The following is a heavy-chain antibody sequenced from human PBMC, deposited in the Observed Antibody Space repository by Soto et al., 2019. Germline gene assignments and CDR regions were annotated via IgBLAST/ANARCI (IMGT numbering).Heavy chain of an antibody. Sequence: GSLRLSFAASGFTFSNYLMHWVRQVPGEGLVWVSSINNDGSRTWYADSVRGRIAMSRDNARNLVYLQMNSLRAEDTAVYYCGTTGEYWGQGELLTVSS. D-gene: IGHD2-8*02. CDR3: GTTGEY. V-gene: IGHV3-74*01. CDR1: GFTFSNYL. CDR2: INNDGSRT. J-gene: IGHJ4*02.